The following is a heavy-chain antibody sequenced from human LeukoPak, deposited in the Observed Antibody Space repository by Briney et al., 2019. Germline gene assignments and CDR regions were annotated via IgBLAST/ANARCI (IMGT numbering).Heavy chain of an antibody. CDR3: ARGDSDGDSGYFDY. V-gene: IGHV4-59*01. CDR2: IYYSGST. CDR1: GGSISSYY. D-gene: IGHD4-17*01. Sequence: SETLSLTCTVSGGSISSYYWSWIRQPPGKGLEWTGYIYYSGSTNYNPSLKSRVTISVDTSKNQFSLKLSSVTAADTAVYYCARGDSDGDSGYFDYWGQGTLVTVSS. J-gene: IGHJ4*02.